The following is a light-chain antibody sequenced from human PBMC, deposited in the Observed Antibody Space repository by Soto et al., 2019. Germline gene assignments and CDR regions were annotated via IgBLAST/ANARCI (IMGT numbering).Light chain of an antibody. V-gene: IGKV3-15*01. Sequence: EIVLTQSPGTLSLSPGERATLSCRASQTINNNVAWYQLKDGQVPRLVIYGASTRATDIPARFSGSGSGTEFTLTISSLQSEDFAVYYCQQYSIWRTFGQGTKVDIK. J-gene: IGKJ1*01. CDR2: GAS. CDR1: QTINNN. CDR3: QQYSIWRT.